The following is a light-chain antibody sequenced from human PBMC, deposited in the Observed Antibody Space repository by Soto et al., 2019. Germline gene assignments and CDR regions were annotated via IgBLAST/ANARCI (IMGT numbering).Light chain of an antibody. Sequence: EIVMTQSPATLSVSPGERATLFCRASQSASSNLGWYQHKPGQAPRLLVYGASTRATGIPARFSGSGSGTEFTLTISGLQSEDFAVYYCQQYNDWPPGYTFGQGTKVEIK. CDR2: GAS. J-gene: IGKJ2*01. V-gene: IGKV3-15*01. CDR3: QQYNDWPPGYT. CDR1: QSASSN.